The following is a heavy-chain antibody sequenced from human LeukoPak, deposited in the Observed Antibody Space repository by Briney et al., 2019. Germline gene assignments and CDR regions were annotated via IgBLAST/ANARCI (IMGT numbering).Heavy chain of an antibody. CDR2: IYSGGST. CDR3: ATRPVYDSSGYPDAFDI. CDR1: GFTVSSNY. J-gene: IGHJ3*02. V-gene: IGHV3-53*01. Sequence: GGSLRLSCAASGFTVSSNYMSWVRQAPGKGPEWVSVIYSGGSTYYADSVKGRFTISRDNSKNTLYLQMNSLRAEDTAVYYCATRPVYDSSGYPDAFDIWGQGTMVSVSS. D-gene: IGHD3-22*01.